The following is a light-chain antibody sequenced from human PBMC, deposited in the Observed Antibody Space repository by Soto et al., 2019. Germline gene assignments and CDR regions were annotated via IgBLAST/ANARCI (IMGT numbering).Light chain of an antibody. CDR2: GAS. J-gene: IGKJ1*01. CDR3: QQYGSWT. Sequence: EIVLTQSPGTLSVSPGERATLSCRASQSISSNYLAWYHQKPGQAPSLLIYGASSRATGIPDRFSGSGSGTDFTLTISRLEPEDYAIYYCQQYGSWTFGQGTKVEIK. CDR1: QSISSNY. V-gene: IGKV3-20*01.